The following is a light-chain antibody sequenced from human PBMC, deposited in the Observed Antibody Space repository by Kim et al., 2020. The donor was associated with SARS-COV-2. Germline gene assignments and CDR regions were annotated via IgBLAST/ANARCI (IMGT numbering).Light chain of an antibody. Sequence: QSITISCTGTSSDVGGYKYGSWYQQYPGKAPKLMIYDVSERPSGVSNRFSGSKSGNTASLTISGLQAEDGADYYCSSYASGSTPLVFGTGTKVTVL. CDR3: SSYASGSTPLV. CDR2: DVS. CDR1: SSDVGGYKY. V-gene: IGLV2-14*04. J-gene: IGLJ1*01.